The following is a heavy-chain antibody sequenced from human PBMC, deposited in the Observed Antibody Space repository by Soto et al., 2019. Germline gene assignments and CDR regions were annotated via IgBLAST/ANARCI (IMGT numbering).Heavy chain of an antibody. CDR3: AGYYDSSGLFDY. CDR2: IYYSGST. J-gene: IGHJ4*02. CDR1: GGSISSYY. D-gene: IGHD3-22*01. V-gene: IGHV4-59*01. Sequence: PSETLSLTCTVSGGSISSYYWSWIRQPPGKGLEWIGYIYYSGSTNYNPSLKSRVTISVDTSKNQFSLKLSSVTAADTAVYYCAGYYDSSGLFDYWGQGTLVTVSS.